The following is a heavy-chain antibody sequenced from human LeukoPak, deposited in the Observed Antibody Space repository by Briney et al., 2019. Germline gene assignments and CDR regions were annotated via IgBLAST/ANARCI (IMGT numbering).Heavy chain of an antibody. CDR2: ISAYNDNT. J-gene: IGHJ4*02. V-gene: IGHV1-18*01. CDR3: ARHGDYYGSGHYFDQ. CDR1: GYTFSIYG. Sequence: ASVKVSCKASGYTFSIYGIGWVRQAPGQGLEWMGWISAYNDNTNYAQKFQGRVIMTTDTSTTTANMELRDLRSDDTAVYYCARHGDYYGSGHYFDQWGQGTLVTVSS. D-gene: IGHD3-10*01.